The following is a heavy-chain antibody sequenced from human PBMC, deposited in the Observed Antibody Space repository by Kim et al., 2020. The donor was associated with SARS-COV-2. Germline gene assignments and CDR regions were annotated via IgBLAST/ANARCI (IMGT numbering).Heavy chain of an antibody. Sequence: SETLSLTCTVSGGSISSGGYYWSWIRQHPGKGLEWIGYIYYSGSTYYNPSLKSRVTISVDTSKNQFSLKLSSVTAAETAVYYCARGGLTTVTNDAFDIWGQGTMVTVSS. CDR3: ARGGLTTVTNDAFDI. CDR2: IYYSGST. J-gene: IGHJ3*02. V-gene: IGHV4-31*03. D-gene: IGHD4-17*01. CDR1: GGSISSGGYY.